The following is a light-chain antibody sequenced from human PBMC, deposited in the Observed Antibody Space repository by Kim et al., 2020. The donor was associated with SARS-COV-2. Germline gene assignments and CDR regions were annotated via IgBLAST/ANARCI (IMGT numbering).Light chain of an antibody. Sequence: PGSIATPSCRASQSVRSNYLAWYQQKLGQAPRLLMYEASRRATGIPDRFSGSGSGADFTLTISRLEPEDFAVYYCQQYVMSPWTFGQGTNVDIK. CDR2: EAS. J-gene: IGKJ1*01. V-gene: IGKV3-20*01. CDR3: QQYVMSPWT. CDR1: QSVRSNY.